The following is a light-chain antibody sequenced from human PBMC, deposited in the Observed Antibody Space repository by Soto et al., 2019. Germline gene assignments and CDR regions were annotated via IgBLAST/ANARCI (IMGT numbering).Light chain of an antibody. V-gene: IGLV4-60*03. J-gene: IGLJ7*01. CDR2: LEGSGNY. CDR3: ETWDSNIGV. CDR1: SGHSSHI. Sequence: QSVLTQSSSASASLGSSVNLTCTLNSGHSSHIIAWHQQQPGKAPRYLMKLEGSGNYNKGSGVPDRFSGSSSGADRYLTISNLQSEDEADYYCETWDSNIGVFGEGTQLTVL.